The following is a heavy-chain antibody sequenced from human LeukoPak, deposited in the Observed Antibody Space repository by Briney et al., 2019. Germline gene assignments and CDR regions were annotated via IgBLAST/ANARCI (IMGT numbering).Heavy chain of an antibody. Sequence: GGSLRLSCAASGFTFSSYGMHWVRQAPGKGLEWVAVISYDGSNKYYADSVKGRFTISRDNSKNTLYLQMNSLRAEDTAVYYCAKVRVDYYGSGSYDYYYGMDVWGQGTTVTVSS. CDR3: AKVRVDYYGSGSYDYYYGMDV. D-gene: IGHD3-10*01. J-gene: IGHJ6*02. CDR2: ISYDGSNK. V-gene: IGHV3-30*18. CDR1: GFTFSSYG.